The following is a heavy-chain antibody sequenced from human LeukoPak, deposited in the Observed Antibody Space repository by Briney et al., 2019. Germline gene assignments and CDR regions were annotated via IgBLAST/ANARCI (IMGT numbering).Heavy chain of an antibody. D-gene: IGHD4-11*01. Sequence: GGSLRLSCAASGFTFSSYWMSWVRQAPGKGLEWVANIKQDGSEKYYVDSVKGRFTISRDNAKNSLYLQMNSLRAEDTAVYYCARAGDHVYSLLPGYWGQGTLVTVSS. V-gene: IGHV3-7*01. CDR1: GFTFSSYW. J-gene: IGHJ4*02. CDR2: IKQDGSEK. CDR3: ARAGDHVYSLLPGY.